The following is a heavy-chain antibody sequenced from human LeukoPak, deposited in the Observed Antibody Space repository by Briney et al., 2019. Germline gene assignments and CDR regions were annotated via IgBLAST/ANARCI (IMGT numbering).Heavy chain of an antibody. J-gene: IGHJ4*02. CDR3: AKRRTTVITMDYFDY. Sequence: GGSLRLSRAASGFTFSNYAMSWVRQAPGKGLEWVSGISGGTGTPFYADSVKGRFTISRDNSKNTLYLQMSSLRGEDTAVYFCAKRRTTVITMDYFDYWGQGTLVTVSS. D-gene: IGHD4-17*01. CDR1: GFTFSNYA. CDR2: ISGGTGTP. V-gene: IGHV3-23*01.